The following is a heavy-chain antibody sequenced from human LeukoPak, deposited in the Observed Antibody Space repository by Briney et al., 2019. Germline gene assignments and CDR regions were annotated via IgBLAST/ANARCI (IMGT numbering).Heavy chain of an antibody. CDR1: GYTLTSYD. J-gene: IGHJ3*02. Sequence: GASVKGTCKASGYTLTSYDSSWVRQATGQGLEWVGWISSYNGNTNSAQKFQGRVTMTTDTSTNTAYMELRRLRSDDTAVYYCARGLRDSSGFGDAFNIWGQGTMVTVSS. CDR2: ISSYNGNT. D-gene: IGHD3-22*01. CDR3: ARGLRDSSGFGDAFNI. V-gene: IGHV1-18*01.